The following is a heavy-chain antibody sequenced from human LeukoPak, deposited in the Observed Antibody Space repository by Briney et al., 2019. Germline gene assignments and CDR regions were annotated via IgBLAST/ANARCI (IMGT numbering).Heavy chain of an antibody. CDR2: IKSKTDGGTT. D-gene: IGHD2-21*02. Sequence: GGSLRLSCAASGFTFTNTWMSWVRQAPGKGLEWVGRIKSKTDGGTTDYAAPVKGRFTISRDDSKNTLYLQMNSLKTEDTAVYYCTTVPYCGGDCSPPDYWGQGTLVTVSS. CDR1: GFTFTNTW. J-gene: IGHJ4*02. V-gene: IGHV3-15*01. CDR3: TTVPYCGGDCSPPDY.